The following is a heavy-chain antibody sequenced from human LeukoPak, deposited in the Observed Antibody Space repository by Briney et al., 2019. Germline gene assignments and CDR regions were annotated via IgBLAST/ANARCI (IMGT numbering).Heavy chain of an antibody. D-gene: IGHD2-15*01. V-gene: IGHV3-15*01. J-gene: IGHJ4*02. CDR3: TTEGDCSGGSCYQGY. CDR2: IKSKTDGGTT. Sequence: GGSLRLSCAASGFTFSNAWMSWVRQAPGKGLEWVGRIKSKTDGGTTDYAATVKGRFIISRDDAKNTLYLQMNSLKAEDTAVYYCTTEGDCSGGSCYQGYWGQGTLVSVSS. CDR1: GFTFSNAW.